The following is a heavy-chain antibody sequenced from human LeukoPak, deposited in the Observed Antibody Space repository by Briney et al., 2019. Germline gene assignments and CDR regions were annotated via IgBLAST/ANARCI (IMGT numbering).Heavy chain of an antibody. Sequence: ASVKVSFKASGYTFTSYEINGVGQAAGQGLEWMGWMNPNSGNTGYTQKFQGRVTMTRNTSISTAYIELSSLRSEDTAVYYCARGVRGVLYYFDYWGQGTLVTVSS. CDR2: MNPNSGNT. CDR3: ARGVRGVLYYFDY. CDR1: GYTFTSYE. D-gene: IGHD3-10*01. V-gene: IGHV1-8*01. J-gene: IGHJ4*02.